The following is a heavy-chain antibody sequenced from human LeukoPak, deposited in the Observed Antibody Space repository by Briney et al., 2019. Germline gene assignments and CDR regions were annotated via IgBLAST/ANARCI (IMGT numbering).Heavy chain of an antibody. CDR3: AKEHDYGDSDEGYFGY. CDR2: ISYDGSNK. J-gene: IGHJ4*02. CDR1: GFTFSSYA. D-gene: IGHD4-17*01. V-gene: IGHV3-30-3*01. Sequence: GGSLRLSCAASGFTFSSYAMHWVRQAPGKGLEWVAVISYDGSNKYYADSVKGRFTISRDNSKNTLYLQMNSLRAEDTALYYCAKEHDYGDSDEGYFGYWGQGTLVTVSS.